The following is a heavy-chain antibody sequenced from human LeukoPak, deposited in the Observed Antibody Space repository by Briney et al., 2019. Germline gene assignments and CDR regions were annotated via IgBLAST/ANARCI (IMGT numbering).Heavy chain of an antibody. CDR2: IDWDDDK. CDR3: ARTSVFGKLGPSYYKEAFDI. J-gene: IGHJ3*02. V-gene: IGHV2-70*04. D-gene: IGHD3-10*01. CDR1: GFSLSTSGMR. Sequence: SGPTLVNPTQTLTLTCTFSGFSLSTSGMRVSWIRQPPGKALEWLARIDWDDDKFYSTSLKTRLTISKDTSKNQVVLTMTNMDPVDTATYYCARTSVFGKLGPSYYKEAFDIWGQGTMVTVSS.